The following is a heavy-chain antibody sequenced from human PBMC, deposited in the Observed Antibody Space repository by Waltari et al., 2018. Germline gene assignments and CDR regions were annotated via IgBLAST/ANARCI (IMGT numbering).Heavy chain of an antibody. CDR2: INHNSGGR. CDR1: GYTFTGHH. D-gene: IGHD1-26*01. V-gene: IGHV1-2*02. CDR3: PRDLDKVATTLGSLDY. J-gene: IGHJ4*02. Sequence: QVPLVQSGAGGKKPGALVKVSCQASGYTFTGHHMHWVRQAPGQGGEWMEGINHNSGGRNKAQKVQGRDTMNRDAPINKACMQLGRQRSDGTAVYYCPRDLDKVATTLGSLDYWGQGTLVTVSS.